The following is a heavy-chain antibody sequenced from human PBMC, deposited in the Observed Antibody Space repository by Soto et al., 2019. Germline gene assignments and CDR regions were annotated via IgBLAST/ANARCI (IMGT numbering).Heavy chain of an antibody. Sequence: GGSLRLSCAASGFTFSSYAMHWVRQAPGKGLEWVAVISYDGSNKYYADSVKGRFTISRDNSKNTLYLQMNSLRAEDTAVYYCARDVVYDSTDYWDQGTLV. CDR1: GFTFSSYA. V-gene: IGHV3-30-3*01. J-gene: IGHJ4*02. CDR3: ARDVVYDSTDY. CDR2: ISYDGSNK. D-gene: IGHD3-22*01.